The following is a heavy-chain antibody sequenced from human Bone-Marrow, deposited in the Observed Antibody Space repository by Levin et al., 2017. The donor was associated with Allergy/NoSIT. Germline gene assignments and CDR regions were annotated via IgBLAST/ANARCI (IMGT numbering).Heavy chain of an antibody. V-gene: IGHV3-11*01. CDR1: GFSLSDYY. CDR2: VSTTGGTI. J-gene: IGHJ4*02. CDR3: ARVPWMYFYDTSGSSY. D-gene: IGHD3-22*01. Sequence: PGGSLRLSCVVSGFSLSDYYMTWIRQAPGKGLEWISFVSTTGGTIYYADSVKGRFHIFRDTGNNSLFLQMNSLRAEDTAIYYCARVPWMYFYDTSGSSYWGQGTLVTVSS.